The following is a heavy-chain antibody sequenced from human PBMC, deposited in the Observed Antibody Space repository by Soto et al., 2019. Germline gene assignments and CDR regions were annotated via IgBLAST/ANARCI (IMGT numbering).Heavy chain of an antibody. CDR2: IIPIFGTA. Sequence: QVQLVQSGAEVKKPGSSVKVSSKASGGTFSSYAISWVRQAPGQGLEWMGGIIPIFGTANYAQKFQGRVTITADESTSTAYMELSSLRSEDTAVYYCARVLSPAAGTGVFWFDPWGQGTLVTVSS. D-gene: IGHD6-13*01. CDR3: ARVLSPAAGTGVFWFDP. V-gene: IGHV1-69*12. CDR1: GGTFSSYA. J-gene: IGHJ5*02.